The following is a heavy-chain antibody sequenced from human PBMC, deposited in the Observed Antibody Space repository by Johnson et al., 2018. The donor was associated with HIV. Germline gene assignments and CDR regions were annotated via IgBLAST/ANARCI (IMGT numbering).Heavy chain of an antibody. V-gene: IGHV3-15*01. CDR2: IKRNIDAEAT. CDR1: GFTFSNVW. CDR3: TTAIVIDAFDI. J-gene: IGHJ3*02. D-gene: IGHD3-16*02. Sequence: VQLVASGGGLVQPGGSLRLSCAASGFTFSNVWMSWVRQAPGQGLEWVGRIKRNIDAEATDYASPVKGSFTISLDDLKNTLFLQMSSLKTDDTAVDDCTTAIVIDAFDIWGQGTMVTVSS.